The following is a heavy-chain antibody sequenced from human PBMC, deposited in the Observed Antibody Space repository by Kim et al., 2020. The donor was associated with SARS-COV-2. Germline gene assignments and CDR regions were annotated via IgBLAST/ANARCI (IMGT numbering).Heavy chain of an antibody. J-gene: IGHJ3*02. CDR1: GYTFTSYY. CDR3: ARDDGAYCGGDCYSGAFDI. V-gene: IGHV1-46*01. Sequence: ASVKVSCKASGYTFTSYYMHWVRQAPGQGLEWMGIINPSGGSTSYAQKFQGRVTMTRDTSTSTVYMELSSLRSEDTAVYYCARDDGAYCGGDCYSGAFDIWGQGTMVTVSS. CDR2: INPSGGST. D-gene: IGHD2-21*01.